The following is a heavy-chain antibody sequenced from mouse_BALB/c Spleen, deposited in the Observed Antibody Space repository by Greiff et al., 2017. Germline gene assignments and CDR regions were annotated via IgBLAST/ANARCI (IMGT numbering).Heavy chain of an antibody. D-gene: IGHD2-1*01. CDR3: ARGAGNYYYYAMDY. V-gene: IGHV1-69*02. CDR2: IDPSDSET. J-gene: IGHJ4*01. Sequence: VQLQQSGAELVKPGAPVKLSCKASGYTFTSYWMNWVKQRPGRGLEWIGRIDPSDSETHYNQKFKDKATLTVDKSSSTAYIQLSSLTSEDSAVYYCARGAGNYYYYAMDYWGQGTSVTVSS. CDR1: GYTFTSYW.